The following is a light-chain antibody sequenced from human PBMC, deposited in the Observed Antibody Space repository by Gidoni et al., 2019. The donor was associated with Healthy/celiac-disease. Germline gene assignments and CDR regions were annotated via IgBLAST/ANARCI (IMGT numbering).Light chain of an antibody. V-gene: IGKV1-8*01. J-gene: IGKJ2*01. Sequence: AIQMTQSPSSLSASTGDRVTITCRASQGISSYLAWYQQKPGKAPKLLIYAASTLQSGVPSRFSGSGSGTDFTLTISCLQSEDFATYYCQQYYSYPYTFGQGTELEIK. CDR2: AAS. CDR1: QGISSY. CDR3: QQYYSYPYT.